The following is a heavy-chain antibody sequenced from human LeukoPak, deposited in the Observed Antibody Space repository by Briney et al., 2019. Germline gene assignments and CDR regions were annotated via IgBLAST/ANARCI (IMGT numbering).Heavy chain of an antibody. V-gene: IGHV1-2*02. D-gene: IGHD4-17*01. J-gene: IGHJ4*02. CDR1: GYTFTGYY. CDR2: INPNSGGT. CDR3: ARDNGDYWFDY. Sequence: ASVKVSCKASGYTFTGYYMHWVRQAPGQGLEWMGWINPNSGGTNYAQKFQGRVTMTRDTSISTAYMELTRLRSDDTAVYYCARDNGDYWFDYWGQGTLDPVSS.